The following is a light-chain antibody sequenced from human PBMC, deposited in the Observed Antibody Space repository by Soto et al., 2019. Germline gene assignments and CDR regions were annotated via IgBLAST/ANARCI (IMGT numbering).Light chain of an antibody. CDR1: SSDVGGYNY. V-gene: IGLV2-11*01. J-gene: IGLJ1*01. CDR2: DVS. CDR3: CSFAVSPIYV. Sequence: QSALTQPRSVSGSPGQSVTISCTGTSSDVGGYNYVSWYQQHPGKAPKVMIYDVSERPSGVPDRFSGSKSGNTASLTISGLQAEDEAEYYCCSFAVSPIYVLGAGTKLTVL.